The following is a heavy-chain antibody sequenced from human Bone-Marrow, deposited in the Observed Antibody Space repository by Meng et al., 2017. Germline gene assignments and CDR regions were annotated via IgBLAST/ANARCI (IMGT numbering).Heavy chain of an antibody. CDR1: GFTFSSHG. J-gene: IGHJ2*01. CDR3: ARERGSRQFDL. D-gene: IGHD3-10*01. Sequence: GESLKISCAASGFTFSSHGIHWARQAPGKGLEWVANIKQDGSEMYYVDSVKGRFTISRDNAKNSLYVQMNSLRVEDTAVYYCARERGSRQFDLWGRGTLVTVSS. CDR2: IKQDGSEM. V-gene: IGHV3-7*01.